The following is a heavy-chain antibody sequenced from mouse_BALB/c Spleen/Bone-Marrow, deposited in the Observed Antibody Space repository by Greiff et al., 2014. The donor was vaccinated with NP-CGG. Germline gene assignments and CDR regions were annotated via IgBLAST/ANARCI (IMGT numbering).Heavy chain of an antibody. V-gene: IGHV5-6-3*01. CDR2: IYSNGGST. CDR3: ARGNYGNYVDYFDY. D-gene: IGHD2-1*01. CDR1: GFTFSSYG. J-gene: IGHJ2*01. Sequence: EVQGVESGGGLVQPGGSLKLSCAASGFTFSSYGMSWVRQTPDKRLELVASIYSNGGSTYYPDSVKGRFTISRDNAKKTLSLQMSNLKSEDTAVYYCARGNYGNYVDYFDYWGQGTTLTVSS.